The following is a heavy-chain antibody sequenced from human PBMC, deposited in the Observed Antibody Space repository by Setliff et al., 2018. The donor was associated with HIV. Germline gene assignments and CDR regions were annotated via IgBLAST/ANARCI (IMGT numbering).Heavy chain of an antibody. CDR1: GGSIRTYY. J-gene: IGHJ6*03. V-gene: IGHV4-4*07. CDR2: IYTSGNT. Sequence: SETLSLTCTVSGGSIRTYYWSWIRQPPGKGLEWIGRIYTSGNTNYNPSLKSRVTMSVDKSKNQFSLKLNSVTAADTAVYYCARDPRYYYYYMDVWGKGTTVTVSS. CDR3: ARDPRYYYYYMDV.